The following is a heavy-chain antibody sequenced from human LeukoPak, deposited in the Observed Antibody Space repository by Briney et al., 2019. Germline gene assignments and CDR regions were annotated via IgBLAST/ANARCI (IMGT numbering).Heavy chain of an antibody. CDR2: IYYSGST. CDR1: GGSISSSSYY. CDR3: ARPSYEYVWGSYRPGLFDP. D-gene: IGHD3-16*02. J-gene: IGHJ5*02. Sequence: PSETLSLTCTVSGGSISSSSYYWGWIRQPPGKGLEWIGSIYYSGSTYYNPSLKSRVTISVDTSKNQFSLKLSSVTAADTAVYYCARPSYEYVWGSYRPGLFDPWGQGTLVTVSS. V-gene: IGHV4-39*01.